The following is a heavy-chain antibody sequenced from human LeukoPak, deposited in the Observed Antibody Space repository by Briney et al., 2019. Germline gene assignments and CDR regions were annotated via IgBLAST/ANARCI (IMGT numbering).Heavy chain of an antibody. J-gene: IGHJ5*01. CDR3: AKEGTTYSSTWFDS. Sequence: GGSLRLSCAASGFTFNKYGMQRVRQTPGKGLGWVSVISHDGSVKHYADSVKGRFTISRDTSKNTVYLQMNSLRPEDTAVYYCAKEGTTYSSTWFDSWGQGTLVTVSS. V-gene: IGHV3-30*18. CDR1: GFTFNKYG. D-gene: IGHD6-19*01. CDR2: ISHDGSVK.